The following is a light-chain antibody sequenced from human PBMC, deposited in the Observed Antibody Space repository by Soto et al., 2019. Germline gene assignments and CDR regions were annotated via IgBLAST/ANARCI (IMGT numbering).Light chain of an antibody. CDR1: QVISTNY. Sequence: EVVLTQSPGTLSLSPGERATLSCRASQVISTNYLAWYQQQKPGQAPRLLIYDASKRATGVPDRFSGSGSGTDFTLAISGLEPEDFATYYCQQYNSYPWTFGQGTKVEIK. CDR2: DAS. J-gene: IGKJ1*01. V-gene: IGKV3-20*01. CDR3: QQYNSYPWT.